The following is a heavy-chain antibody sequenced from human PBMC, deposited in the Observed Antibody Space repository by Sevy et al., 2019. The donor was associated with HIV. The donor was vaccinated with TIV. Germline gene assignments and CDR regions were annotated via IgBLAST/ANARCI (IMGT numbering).Heavy chain of an antibody. CDR3: AKDIGYYGSGRPLDY. V-gene: IGHV3-9*03. J-gene: IGHJ4*02. CDR1: GFTFDDYA. Sequence: GGSLRLSCAASGFTFDDYAMHWVRQAPGKGLEWVSGISWNSGSIGYADSVKGRFTISRDNAKNSLYLQMNSLRAEDMALYYSAKDIGYYGSGRPLDYWGQGTLVTVSS. CDR2: ISWNSGSI. D-gene: IGHD3-10*01.